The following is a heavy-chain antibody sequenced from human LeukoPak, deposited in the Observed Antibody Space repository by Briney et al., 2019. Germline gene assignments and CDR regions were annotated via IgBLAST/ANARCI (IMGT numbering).Heavy chain of an antibody. CDR1: GFTFSSYG. V-gene: IGHV3-30*02. D-gene: IGHD6-19*01. Sequence: GGSLRLSCAASGFTFSSYGMHWVRQAPGKGLEWVAFIRDDGGDKYYADSVKGRFTISRDNSKNTLYLEMNSMRAEDTAMYYCAKGDYYIVDITVAGTPFDYWGQGTLVTVSS. CDR2: IRDDGGDK. J-gene: IGHJ4*02. CDR3: AKGDYYIVDITVAGTPFDY.